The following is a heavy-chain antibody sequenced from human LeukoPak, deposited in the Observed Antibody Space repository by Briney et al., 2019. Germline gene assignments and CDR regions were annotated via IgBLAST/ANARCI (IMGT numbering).Heavy chain of an antibody. CDR3: ARDLAVAGQKAAIYFQH. Sequence: SETLSLSCAVSGGSISSGGYSWSWIRQPPGKGLEWIGYVYHSGSTYYNPSLKSRVTISVDRSKNQFSLKLSSVTAADTAVYYCARDLAVAGQKAAIYFQHWGQGTLVTVSS. CDR2: VYHSGST. J-gene: IGHJ1*01. D-gene: IGHD6-19*01. CDR1: GGSISSGGYS. V-gene: IGHV4-30-2*01.